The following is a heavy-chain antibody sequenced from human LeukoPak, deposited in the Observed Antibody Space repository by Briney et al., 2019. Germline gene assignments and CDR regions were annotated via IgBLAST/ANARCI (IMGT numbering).Heavy chain of an antibody. CDR3: ARYGSSSLRAGYYYYMDV. D-gene: IGHD6-6*01. J-gene: IGHJ6*03. Sequence: PSETLSLTCTLSGGSISSFYWSWIRQPPGKGMEDIGHIYYSGFTNYNPSLKSRVTMSVDTSKNQFSLKLSSVTAADTAVYYCARYGSSSLRAGYYYYMDVWGKGTTVTVSS. CDR2: IYYSGFT. V-gene: IGHV4-59*01. CDR1: GGSISSFY.